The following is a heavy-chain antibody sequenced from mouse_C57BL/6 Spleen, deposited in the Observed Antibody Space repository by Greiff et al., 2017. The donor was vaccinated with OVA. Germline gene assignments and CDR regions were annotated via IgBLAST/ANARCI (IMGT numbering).Heavy chain of an antibody. CDR1: GYTFTSYG. D-gene: IGHD2-4*01. Sequence: QVQLKESGAELARPGASVKLSCKASGYTFTSYGISWVKQRTGQGLEWIGEIYPRSGNTYYNEKFKGKATLTADKSSSTAYMELRSLTSEDSAVYFCARRGFDYDRGDYWGQGTTLTVSS. CDR2: IYPRSGNT. CDR3: ARRGFDYDRGDY. V-gene: IGHV1-81*01. J-gene: IGHJ2*01.